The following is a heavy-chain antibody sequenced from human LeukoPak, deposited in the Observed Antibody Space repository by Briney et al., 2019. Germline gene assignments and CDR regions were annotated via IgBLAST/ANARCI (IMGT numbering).Heavy chain of an antibody. CDR3: ASYYDSSGPFDY. V-gene: IGHV3-30-3*01. CDR1: GFTFSSYA. D-gene: IGHD3-22*01. CDR2: ISYDGSNK. J-gene: IGHJ4*02. Sequence: GGSLRLSCAASGFTFSSYAMHWVRQAPGKGLEWVAVISYDGSNKYYADSVKGRFTISRDNSKNTLYPQMNSLRAEDTAVYYCASYYDSSGPFDYWGQGTLVTVSS.